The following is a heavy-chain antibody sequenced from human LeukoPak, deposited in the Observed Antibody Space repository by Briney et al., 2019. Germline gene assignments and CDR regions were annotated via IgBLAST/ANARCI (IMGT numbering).Heavy chain of an antibody. D-gene: IGHD1-26*01. J-gene: IGHJ4*02. CDR2: IISNGGNT. Sequence: PGGSLRLSCAASGFPFSGYTMHWVRQAPGKGLEYVSAIISNGGNTHYADSVKGRFTISRDNSKNTVFLQMGSLRAEDMAVYYCARSSIVGATYFIYWGQGTLVTVSS. CDR3: ARSSIVGATYFIY. CDR1: GFPFSGYT. V-gene: IGHV3-64*02.